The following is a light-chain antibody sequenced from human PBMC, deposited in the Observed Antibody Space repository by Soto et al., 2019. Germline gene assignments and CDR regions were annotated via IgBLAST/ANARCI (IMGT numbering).Light chain of an antibody. V-gene: IGLV6-57*03. Sequence: NFMLTQPHSVSESPGKTVTISCTRSSGSIASNYVQWYQQRPGCAPITMIYEDNRRPSGVPDRFSGSIDSSSNSASLTVSGLKTEDEADYYCHSYDPNNWVFGGGTQLTVL. CDR2: EDN. J-gene: IGLJ3*02. CDR1: SGSIASNY. CDR3: HSYDPNNWV.